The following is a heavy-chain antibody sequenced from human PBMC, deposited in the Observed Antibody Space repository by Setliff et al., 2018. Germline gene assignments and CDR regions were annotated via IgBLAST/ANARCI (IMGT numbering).Heavy chain of an antibody. D-gene: IGHD3-22*01. CDR1: GGSISSGSNY. CDR2: IDPSGNT. V-gene: IGHV4-61*09. Sequence: SETLSLTCTVSGGSISSGSNYWSWIRQPAGRGLEWIGHIDPSGNTNYNPSLKSRVTMSADTSNNQFSLNLRSVTAADTAVYFCARMTLWDNSAYYPDFWGRGTLVTVSS. CDR3: ARMTLWDNSAYYPDF. J-gene: IGHJ4*02.